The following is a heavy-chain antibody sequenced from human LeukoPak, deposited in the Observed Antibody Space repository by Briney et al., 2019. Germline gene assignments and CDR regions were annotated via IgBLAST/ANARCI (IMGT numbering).Heavy chain of an antibody. CDR3: TTGGGYDYGALQGFDY. D-gene: IGHD5-12*01. Sequence: GGSLRLSCAASGFTFSSYSMNWVRQAPGKGLEWVGRIKSKTDGGTTDYAAPVKGRFTISRDDSKNTLYLQMNRLITEDTAVYYCTTGGGYDYGALQGFDYWGQGTLVTVSS. J-gene: IGHJ4*02. V-gene: IGHV3-15*01. CDR1: GFTFSSYS. CDR2: IKSKTDGGTT.